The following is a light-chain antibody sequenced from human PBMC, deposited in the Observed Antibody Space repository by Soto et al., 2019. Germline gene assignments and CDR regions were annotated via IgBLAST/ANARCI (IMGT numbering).Light chain of an antibody. CDR1: SSDVGGYNY. CDR3: SSYAGSNNPPVV. V-gene: IGLV2-8*01. Sequence: QSALTQPPSASGSPGQSVTISCTGTSSDVGGYNYVSWYQQHPGKAPKLMIYEVSKRPSGFPDRFSGSKSGNTASLTVSGLQAEDEGDYYCSSYAGSNNPPVVFGGGTKLTVL. CDR2: EVS. J-gene: IGLJ2*01.